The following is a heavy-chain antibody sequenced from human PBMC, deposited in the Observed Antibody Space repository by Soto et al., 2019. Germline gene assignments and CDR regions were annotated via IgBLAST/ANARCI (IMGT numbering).Heavy chain of an antibody. CDR1: GGSISSGGYY. D-gene: IGHD6-13*01. V-gene: IGHV4-31*03. J-gene: IGHJ4*02. Sequence: SETLSLTCTVSGGSISSGGYYWSWIRQHPGKGLEWIGYIYYSGSTYYNPSLKSRVTISVDTSKNQFSLKLSSVTAADTAVYYCARGEKGGAAAWYFDYWGQGTLVTVSS. CDR2: IYYSGST. CDR3: ARGEKGGAAAWYFDY.